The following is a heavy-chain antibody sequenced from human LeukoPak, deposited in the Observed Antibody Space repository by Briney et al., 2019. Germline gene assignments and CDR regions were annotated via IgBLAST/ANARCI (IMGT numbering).Heavy chain of an antibody. J-gene: IGHJ4*02. CDR1: GFTFSSYE. D-gene: IGHD3-22*01. CDR2: ISSSGSTI. CDR3: AIDSNPLIDY. V-gene: IGHV3-48*03. Sequence: HPGGSLRLSCAASGFTFSSYEMNWVRQAPGKGLEWVSYISSSGSTIYYAGSVKGRFTISRDNAKNSLYLQMNSLRAEDTAVYYCAIDSNPLIDYWGQGTLVTVSS.